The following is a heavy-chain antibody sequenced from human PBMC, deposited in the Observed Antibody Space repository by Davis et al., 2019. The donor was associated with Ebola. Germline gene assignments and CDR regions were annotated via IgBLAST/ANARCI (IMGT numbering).Heavy chain of an antibody. CDR2: ISSSSSYI. Sequence: GESLKISCATSGFIFSSYSMNWVRQAPGKGLEWVSSISSSSSYIYYADSVKGRFTISRDNAKNSLYLQMNSLRAEDTAVYYCARAWYSSSWEIDYWGQGTLVTVSS. J-gene: IGHJ4*02. CDR1: GFIFSSYS. V-gene: IGHV3-21*01. D-gene: IGHD6-13*01. CDR3: ARAWYSSSWEIDY.